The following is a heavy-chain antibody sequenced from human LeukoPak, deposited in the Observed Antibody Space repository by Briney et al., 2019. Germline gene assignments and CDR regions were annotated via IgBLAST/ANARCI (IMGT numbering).Heavy chain of an antibody. CDR3: ARGVPGQQRRTPFDY. D-gene: IGHD6-13*01. J-gene: IGHJ4*02. CDR1: GFTFSSYS. CDR2: ISSSSSYI. V-gene: IGHV3-21*01. Sequence: GGSLRLSCAASGFTFSSYSMNWVRQAPGKGLEWVSSISSSSSYIYYADSVKGRFTISRDNAKNSLYLQMNSLRAEDTAVYYCARGVPGQQRRTPFDYWGQGTLVTVSS.